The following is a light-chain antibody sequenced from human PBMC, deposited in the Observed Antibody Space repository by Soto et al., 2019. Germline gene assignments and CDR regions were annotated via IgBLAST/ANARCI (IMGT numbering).Light chain of an antibody. Sequence: QSALTQPASVSGSPGQSITISCTGTSSDIGGYNFVSWYQQHPGKAPKLRIYEANNRPSGVSNRFSGSKSGNTASLTISGLQAEDEADYYCGSYTSSSTYVFGTGTKVTVL. CDR2: EAN. V-gene: IGLV2-14*01. CDR3: GSYTSSSTYV. CDR1: SSDIGGYNF. J-gene: IGLJ1*01.